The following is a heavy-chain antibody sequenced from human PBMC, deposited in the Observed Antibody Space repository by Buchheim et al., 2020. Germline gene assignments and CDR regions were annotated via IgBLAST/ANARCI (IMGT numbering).Heavy chain of an antibody. Sequence: QVQLQESGPGLVKPSETLSLTCTVSGGSISSYYWSWIRQPPGKGLEWIGYIYYSGSTNYNPSLKSRVTISVDTSKNQFSLKLSSVTAADTAVYYCARGLYDFWSGYYNDYWGQGTL. D-gene: IGHD3-3*01. CDR1: GGSISSYY. J-gene: IGHJ4*02. CDR2: IYYSGST. CDR3: ARGLYDFWSGYYNDY. V-gene: IGHV4-59*01.